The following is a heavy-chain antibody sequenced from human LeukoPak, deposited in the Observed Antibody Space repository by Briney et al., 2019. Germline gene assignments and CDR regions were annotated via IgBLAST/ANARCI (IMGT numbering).Heavy chain of an antibody. CDR3: ARAMVADAFDI. J-gene: IGHJ3*02. CDR1: GGSISSGSYY. CDR2: IYTSGST. Sequence: SETLSLTCTVSGGSISSGSYYWSWIRQPAGKGLEWIGRIYTSGSTNYNPSLKSRVTTSVDTSKNQFSLKLSSVTAADTAVYYCARAMVADAFDIWGQGTMVTASS. V-gene: IGHV4-61*02. D-gene: IGHD2-15*01.